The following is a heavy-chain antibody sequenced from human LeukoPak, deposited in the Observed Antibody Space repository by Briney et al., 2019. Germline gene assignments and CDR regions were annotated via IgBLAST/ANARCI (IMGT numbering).Heavy chain of an antibody. J-gene: IGHJ4*02. D-gene: IGHD6-19*01. CDR3: ARHEAGTFDY. CDR2: IYYSGST. V-gene: IGHV4-59*08. Sequence: SETLSLTCTVSGGSISSYYWSWIRQPPGEGLEWIGYIYYSGSTNYNPSLKSRVTISVDTSKNQFSLKLSSVTAADTAVYYCARHEAGTFDYWGQGTLVTVSS. CDR1: GGSISSYY.